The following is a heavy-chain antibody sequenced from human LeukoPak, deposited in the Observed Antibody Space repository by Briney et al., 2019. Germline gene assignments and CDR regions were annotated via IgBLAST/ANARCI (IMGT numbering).Heavy chain of an antibody. CDR1: GRSISSGNW. CDR3: GQRGYESGLDY. V-gene: IGHV4-4*02. D-gene: IGHD5-12*01. Sequence: SETLSLTCAVSGRSISSGNWWSWVRQPPGKGLEWIGEIHHSGSTNYNPSLKSRVTISVDNSKNQFSLKVRSVTAADTAVYYCGQRGYESGLDYWGQGTLVTVSS. J-gene: IGHJ4*02. CDR2: IHHSGST.